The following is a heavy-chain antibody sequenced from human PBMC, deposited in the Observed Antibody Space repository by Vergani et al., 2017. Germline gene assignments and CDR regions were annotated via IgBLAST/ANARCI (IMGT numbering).Heavy chain of an antibody. V-gene: IGHV3-11*01. Sequence: QVQLVESGGGVVQPGRSLRLSCAASGFTFSDYYMSWIRQAPGKGLEWVSYISSSGSTIYYADSVKGRFTISRDNAKNSLYLQMNSLRAEDTALYYCAKDRYGDYVSFLDYWGQGTLVTVSS. J-gene: IGHJ4*02. CDR3: AKDRYGDYVSFLDY. CDR1: GFTFSDYY. D-gene: IGHD4-17*01. CDR2: ISSSGSTI.